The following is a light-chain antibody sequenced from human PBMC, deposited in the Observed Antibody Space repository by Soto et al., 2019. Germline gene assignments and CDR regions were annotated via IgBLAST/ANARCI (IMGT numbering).Light chain of an antibody. CDR2: GAS. CDR3: QQYNNWPALT. V-gene: IGKV3-15*01. Sequence: EIVMTQLPATLSVSPGERATRSCRASQSVSSNLAWYQQKPGQAPRLLIYGASTRATGIPARFSGSGSGTEFTLTISSLQSEDFAVYYCQQYNNWPALTFGGGTKVDIK. CDR1: QSVSSN. J-gene: IGKJ4*01.